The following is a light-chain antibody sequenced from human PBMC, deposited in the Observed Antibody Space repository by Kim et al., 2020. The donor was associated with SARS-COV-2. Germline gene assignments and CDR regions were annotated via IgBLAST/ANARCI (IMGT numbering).Light chain of an antibody. CDR2: GAS. CDR1: LSVSISY. CDR3: QQYESPPWT. Sequence: SPREIATLSCRASLSVSISYLSWYQRKPGHAPSLLISGASSRATGIPNRFRGSGSGTDLTLTISRLKPEDFAVYYCQQYESPPWTFGQGTKVDIK. V-gene: IGKV3-20*01. J-gene: IGKJ1*01.